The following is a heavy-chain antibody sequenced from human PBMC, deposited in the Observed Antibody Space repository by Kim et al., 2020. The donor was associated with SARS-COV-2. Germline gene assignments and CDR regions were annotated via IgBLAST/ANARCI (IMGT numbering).Heavy chain of an antibody. CDR3: AKGXXXYVWGSYRYLLFXX. CDR1: GFTFSSYA. D-gene: IGHD3-16*02. J-gene: IGHJ4*02. CDR2: ISGSGGST. Sequence: GGSLRLSCAASGFTFSSYAMSWVRQAPGKGLEWVSAISGSGGSTYYADSVKGRFTTSRXNSKNTLYLQMNSXRAEDTAVYYCAKGXXXYVWGSYRYLLFXXWGQGXXVTVSS. V-gene: IGHV3-23*01.